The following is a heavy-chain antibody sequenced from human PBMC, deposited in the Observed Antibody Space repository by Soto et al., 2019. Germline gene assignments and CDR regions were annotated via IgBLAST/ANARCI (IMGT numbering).Heavy chain of an antibody. J-gene: IGHJ4*02. D-gene: IGHD1-20*01. V-gene: IGHV3-33*01. CDR1: GFTFSSYG. Sequence: PGGSLRLSCAASGFTFSSYGMHWVRQAPGKGLEWVAVIWYDGSNKYYADSVKGRFTISRDNSKNTLYLQMNSLRAEDTAVYYCARDISGGWYFDYWGQGTLVTVSS. CDR2: IWYDGSNK. CDR3: ARDISGGWYFDY.